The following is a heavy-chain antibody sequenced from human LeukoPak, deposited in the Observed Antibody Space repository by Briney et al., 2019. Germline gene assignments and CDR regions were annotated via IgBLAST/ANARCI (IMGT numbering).Heavy chain of an antibody. CDR3: TRAVGSSPYY. V-gene: IGHV3-74*01. Sequence: GGSLRLSCAASGFTLSLYWMHWVRQAPGKGLVWVSRINRDGSITDYADSVRGRFTISRDNAQNTLYLQMDSLRVEDTAVYYCTRAVGSSPYYWGQGTLVIVSS. CDR2: INRDGSIT. J-gene: IGHJ4*02. CDR1: GFTLSLYW. D-gene: IGHD1-26*01.